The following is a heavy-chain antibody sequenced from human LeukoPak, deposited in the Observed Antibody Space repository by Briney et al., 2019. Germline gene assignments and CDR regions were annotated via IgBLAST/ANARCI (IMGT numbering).Heavy chain of an antibody. Sequence: GFLRLSCAASGFTFSSYGMHWVRQAPGKGLEWVAFIRYDGSNKYYADSVKGRFTISRDNSKNTLYLQMNSLRAEDTAVYYCAREEYSGYGVFDYWGQGTLVTVSS. CDR1: GFTFSSYG. CDR2: IRYDGSNK. V-gene: IGHV3-30*02. D-gene: IGHD5-12*01. J-gene: IGHJ4*02. CDR3: AREEYSGYGVFDY.